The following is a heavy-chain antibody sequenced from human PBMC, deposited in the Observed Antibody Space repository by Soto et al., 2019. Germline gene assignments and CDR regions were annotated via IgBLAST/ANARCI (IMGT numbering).Heavy chain of an antibody. V-gene: IGHV3-23*01. D-gene: IGHD6-19*01. CDR3: AKDRAVAVLK. J-gene: IGHJ4*02. Sequence: GGSLRLSCASSGFTFSSYAMSLVRQAPGKGLEWVSAIGGSGGSTYYADSVKGRFTISRDNSKNTLYLQMNSLRAEDTAVYYCAKDRAVAVLKWGQGTLVTVSS. CDR2: IGGSGGST. CDR1: GFTFSSYA.